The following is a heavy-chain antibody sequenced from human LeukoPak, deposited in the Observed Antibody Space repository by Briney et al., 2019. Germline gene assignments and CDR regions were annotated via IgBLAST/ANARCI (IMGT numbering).Heavy chain of an antibody. Sequence: SETLSLTCVVSGGSISPYYWSWIWQPPGKVLEWIGYIYYSGSTNYNPSLKSRVTISVDTSKNQFSLKLSSVTAADTAVYYCARGMATLDYWGQGTLVTVSS. CDR2: IYYSGST. CDR1: GGSISPYY. J-gene: IGHJ4*02. V-gene: IGHV4-59*08. D-gene: IGHD1-14*01. CDR3: ARGMATLDY.